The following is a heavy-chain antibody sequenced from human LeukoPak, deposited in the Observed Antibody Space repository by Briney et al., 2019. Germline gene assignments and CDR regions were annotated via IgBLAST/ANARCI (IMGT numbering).Heavy chain of an antibody. CDR3: ARANIQLWSNYYYYYMDV. Sequence: GGSLRLSCAASGFTFSSYGMHWVRQAPGKGLEWVAFIRYDGSNKYYADSVKGRFTISRDNSKNTLYLQMNSLRAEDTAVYYCARANIQLWSNYYYYYMDVWGKGTTVTVSS. CDR1: GFTFSSYG. J-gene: IGHJ6*03. D-gene: IGHD5-18*01. CDR2: IRYDGSNK. V-gene: IGHV3-30*02.